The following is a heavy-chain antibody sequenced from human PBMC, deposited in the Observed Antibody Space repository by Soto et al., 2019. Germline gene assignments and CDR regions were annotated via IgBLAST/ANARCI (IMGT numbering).Heavy chain of an antibody. Sequence: GESLKISCKGSGYSFTSYWIGWVRQMPGKGLEWMGIIDPSDSYTNYSPSFQGHVTISADKSISTAYLQWSSLKASDTAMYYCARQFGTLVRGAYYYYGMDVWGQGTTVTVSS. V-gene: IGHV5-10-1*01. D-gene: IGHD3-10*01. CDR2: IDPSDSYT. J-gene: IGHJ6*02. CDR1: GYSFTSYW. CDR3: ARQFGTLVRGAYYYYGMDV.